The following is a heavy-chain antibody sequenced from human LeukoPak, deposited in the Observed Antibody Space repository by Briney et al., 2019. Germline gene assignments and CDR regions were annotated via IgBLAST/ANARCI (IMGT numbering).Heavy chain of an antibody. CDR1: GFTFSSYG. D-gene: IGHD3-22*01. J-gene: IGHJ4*02. CDR3: AKDYRGYYDSSAWDY. V-gene: IGHV3-30*02. Sequence: GGSLRLSGAASGFTFSSYGMHWVRQAPGKGLELVAFIWYDGSNKDYTDSVKGRFTISRDSAKNRLHLQMNSLRAENTAVYYCAKDYRGYYDSSAWDYWGQGTLVTVSS. CDR2: IWYDGSNK.